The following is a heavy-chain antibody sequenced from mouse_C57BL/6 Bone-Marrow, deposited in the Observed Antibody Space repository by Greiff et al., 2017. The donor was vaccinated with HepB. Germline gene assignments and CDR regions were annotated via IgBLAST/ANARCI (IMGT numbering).Heavy chain of an antibody. CDR1: GYAFTNYL. V-gene: IGHV1-54*01. CDR2: INPGSGGT. J-gene: IGHJ2*01. D-gene: IGHD1-1*01. Sequence: QVQLQQSGAELVRPGTSVKVSCKASGYAFTNYLIEWVKQRPGQGLEWIGVINPGSGGTNYNEKFKGKATLTADKSSSTAYMQLSSLTSEDSAVYFCARGITTVVPYYFDYWAKAPLSQSPQ. CDR3: ARGITTVVPYYFDY.